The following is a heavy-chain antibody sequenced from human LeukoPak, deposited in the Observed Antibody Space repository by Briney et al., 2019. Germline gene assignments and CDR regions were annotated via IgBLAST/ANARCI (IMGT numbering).Heavy chain of an antibody. CDR1: GYTFTSYY. V-gene: IGHV1-46*01. Sequence: ASVKVSCKASGYTFTSYYMHWVRQAPGQGLEWMGIINPSGGSTSYAQKFQGGVTMTRDTSTSTVYMELSSLRSEDTAVYYCARMPGFMGITGTTYAPNFGYWGQGTLVTVSS. CDR3: ARMPGFMGITGTTYAPNFGY. J-gene: IGHJ4*02. CDR2: INPSGGST. D-gene: IGHD1-20*01.